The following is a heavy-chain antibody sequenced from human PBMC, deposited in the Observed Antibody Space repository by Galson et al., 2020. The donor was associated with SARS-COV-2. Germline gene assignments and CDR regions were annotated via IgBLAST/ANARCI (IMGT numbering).Heavy chain of an antibody. D-gene: IGHD3-10*01. Sequence: GGSLRLSCAASGFAFSSYTMNWVRQAPGKGLEWVASLDTSSTYIYHADSLKGRFTISRDNAENSLYLQMNSLRAEDTAVYYCARSPPASTSGTSIYFDYWGQGTQGTVSS. CDR3: ARSPPASTSGTSIYFDY. V-gene: IGHV3-21*01. CDR2: LDTSSTYI. J-gene: IGHJ4*02. CDR1: GFAFSSYT.